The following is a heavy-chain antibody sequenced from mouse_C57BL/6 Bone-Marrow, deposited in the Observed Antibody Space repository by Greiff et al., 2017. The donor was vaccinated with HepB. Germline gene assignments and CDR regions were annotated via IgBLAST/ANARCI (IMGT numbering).Heavy chain of an antibody. J-gene: IGHJ4*01. CDR2: ISGGGGNT. CDR1: GFTFSSYT. Sequence: EVQLVESGGGLVKPGGSLKLSCAASGFTFSSYTMSWVRQTPEKRLEWVATISGGGGNTYYPDSVKGRFTISRDNAKNTLYLQMSSLRSEDTALYYCARPRLYAMDYWGQGTSVTVSS. CDR3: ARPRLYAMDY. V-gene: IGHV5-9*01. D-gene: IGHD2-13*01.